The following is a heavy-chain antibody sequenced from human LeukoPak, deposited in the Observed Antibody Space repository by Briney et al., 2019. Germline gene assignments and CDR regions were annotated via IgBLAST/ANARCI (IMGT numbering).Heavy chain of an antibody. J-gene: IGHJ4*02. V-gene: IGHV3-66*01. D-gene: IGHD5-12*01. CDR2: IYSGSST. CDR3: AMGAIVATIDY. CDR1: GLTVSNNY. Sequence: GGSLRLSCAASGLTVSNNYMSWVRQAPGKGLVWVSLIYSGSSTYYADSVKRRFTISRDKSKTTPYLQMSSLIVEDTAVYYCAMGAIVATIDYWGQGTLVTVSS.